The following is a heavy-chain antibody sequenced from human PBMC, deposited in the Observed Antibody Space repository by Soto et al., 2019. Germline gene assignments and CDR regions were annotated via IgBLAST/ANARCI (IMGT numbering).Heavy chain of an antibody. Sequence: GGSLRLSCAASGFTFSSYSMNWVRQAPGKGLEWVSSISSSSSYIYYADSVKGRFTISRDNAKSSLYLQMNSLRAEDTAVYYCARGVAYGARYDAFDIWGRGTMVTVSS. CDR3: ARGVAYGARYDAFDI. V-gene: IGHV3-21*01. J-gene: IGHJ3*02. D-gene: IGHD4-17*01. CDR1: GFTFSSYS. CDR2: ISSSSSYI.